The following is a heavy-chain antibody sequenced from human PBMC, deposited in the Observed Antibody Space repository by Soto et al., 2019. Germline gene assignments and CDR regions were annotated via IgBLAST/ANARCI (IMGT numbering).Heavy chain of an antibody. CDR2: INPSGGST. J-gene: IGHJ4*02. CDR1: GYTFTSYY. CDR3: ARSMNTDVLVDY. V-gene: IGHV1-46*03. D-gene: IGHD4-17*01. Sequence: QVQLVQSGAEVKKPGASVKVSCKASGYTFTSYYMHWVRQAPGQGLEWMGIINPSGGSTSYAQKFQGRVTMTRDTSTSTVYMEVSSLRSEDTAVYYCARSMNTDVLVDYWGQGTLVTVSS.